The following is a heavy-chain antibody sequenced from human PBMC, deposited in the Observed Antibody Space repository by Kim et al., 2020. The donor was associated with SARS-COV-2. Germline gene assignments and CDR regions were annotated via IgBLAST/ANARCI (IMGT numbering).Heavy chain of an antibody. J-gene: IGHJ6*02. V-gene: IGHV6-1*01. Sequence: VSVKSRITINPDTSKNLFSLQLNSVTPEDTAVYYCAREQWLRFYYYGMDVWGQGTTVTVSS. CDR3: AREQWLRFYYYGMDV. D-gene: IGHD5-12*01.